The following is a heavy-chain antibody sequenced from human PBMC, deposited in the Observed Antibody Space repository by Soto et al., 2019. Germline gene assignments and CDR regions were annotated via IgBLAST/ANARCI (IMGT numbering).Heavy chain of an antibody. CDR3: ARVRGEDEDGDLFGSALLDCFDY. D-gene: IGHD4-17*01. V-gene: IGHV4-31*03. CDR2: LYYSGST. CDR1: GGSISSGGYY. Sequence: QVQLQESGPGLVKPSHTLSLTCTVSGGSISSGGYYWSWIRQHPGKGFEWIGYLYYSGSTYYNPPIKGRVTISVDTSKNQFSLKLSSVTAADTAVYYCARVRGEDEDGDLFGSALLDCFDYWGQGTLVTASS. J-gene: IGHJ4*02.